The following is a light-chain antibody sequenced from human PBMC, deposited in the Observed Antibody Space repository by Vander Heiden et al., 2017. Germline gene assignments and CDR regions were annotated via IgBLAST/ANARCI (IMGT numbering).Light chain of an antibody. CDR3: ASWDDSLTYV. CDR1: TPNVANHF. Sequence: QSVLTQPPSASGTPGQRVTISCSGGTPNVANHFVSWYQQPPGTVPKLLVYRNDQRPSGVHDRFSGSKSGTSASLAISGLRSEDEGDYYCASWDDSLTYVFGTGTKVTV. J-gene: IGLJ1*01. V-gene: IGLV1-47*01. CDR2: RND.